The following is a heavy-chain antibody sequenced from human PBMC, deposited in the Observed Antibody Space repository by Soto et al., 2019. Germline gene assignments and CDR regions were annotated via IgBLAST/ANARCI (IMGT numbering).Heavy chain of an antibody. CDR1: GFTFSSYA. CDR2: ISGSGGST. V-gene: IGHV3-23*01. CDR3: AKECSSSWYVHSWFDP. Sequence: AGGSLRLSCAASGFTFSSYAMSWVRQAPGKGLEWVSAISGSGGSTYYADSVKGRFTISRDNSKNTLYLQMNSLRAEDTAVYYCAKECSSSWYVHSWFDPWGQGTLVTVSS. J-gene: IGHJ5*02. D-gene: IGHD6-13*01.